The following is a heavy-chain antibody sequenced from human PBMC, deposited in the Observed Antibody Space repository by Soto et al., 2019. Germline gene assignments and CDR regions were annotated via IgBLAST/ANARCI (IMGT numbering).Heavy chain of an antibody. Sequence: SETLSLTCAVSGDSISSGYYWAWIRQPPVKGLEWIGSIYHSGTTYYNPSLKSRVTISVDTSKNQFSLRLTSVTEADTAVYYCVRSVDWYDTWFDPWGQGTLVTVSS. V-gene: IGHV4-38-2*01. CDR1: GDSISSGYY. J-gene: IGHJ5*02. CDR2: IYHSGTT. CDR3: VRSVDWYDTWFDP. D-gene: IGHD3-9*01.